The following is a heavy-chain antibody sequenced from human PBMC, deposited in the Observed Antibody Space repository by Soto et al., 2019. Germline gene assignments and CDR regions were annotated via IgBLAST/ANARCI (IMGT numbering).Heavy chain of an antibody. Sequence: QVQLVQSGAEVQKPGSSVKVSCKASGGTFSSYTISWVRQAPGQGLEWMGRIIPILGIANYAQKFQGRVTITADKSTSTAYMELSSLRSEDTAVYYCARDGPGGGGGSFYWGQGTLVTVSS. V-gene: IGHV1-69*08. J-gene: IGHJ4*02. CDR3: ARDGPGGGGGSFY. CDR2: IIPILGIA. CDR1: GGTFSSYT. D-gene: IGHD2-15*01.